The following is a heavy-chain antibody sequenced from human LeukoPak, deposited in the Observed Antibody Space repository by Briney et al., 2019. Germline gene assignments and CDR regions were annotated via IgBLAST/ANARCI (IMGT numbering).Heavy chain of an antibody. D-gene: IGHD3-22*01. V-gene: IGHV4-34*01. J-gene: IGHJ6*02. CDR3: AGEGGSGYRRYYYYYGMDV. CDR1: GGSFSGYY. CDR2: INHSGST. Sequence: SETLSLTCAVYGGSFSGYYWSWIRQPPGKGLEWIGEINHSGSTNYNPSLKSRVTISVDTSKNQFSLKLSSVTAADTAVYYCAGEGGSGYRRYYYYYGMDVWGQGTTVTVSS.